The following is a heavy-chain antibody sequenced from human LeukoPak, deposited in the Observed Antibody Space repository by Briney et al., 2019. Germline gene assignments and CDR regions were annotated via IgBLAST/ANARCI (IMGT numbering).Heavy chain of an antibody. CDR2: IWYDGSSK. CDR1: GFTFSSYG. V-gene: IGHV3-33*06. Sequence: GGSLRLSCAASGFTFSSYGMHWVRQAPGKGLEWVAVIWYDGSSKYYADSVKGRFTISRDNSKNTLYLQMNSLRAEDTAVYYCANAPLWFGEDYYYGMDVWGQGTTVTVSS. J-gene: IGHJ6*02. CDR3: ANAPLWFGEDYYYGMDV. D-gene: IGHD3-10*01.